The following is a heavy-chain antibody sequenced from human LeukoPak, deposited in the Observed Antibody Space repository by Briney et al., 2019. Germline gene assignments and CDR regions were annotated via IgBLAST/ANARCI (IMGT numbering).Heavy chain of an antibody. J-gene: IGHJ4*02. CDR3: ARGRHYYGSGSYYADQIFDY. V-gene: IGHV4-30-2*01. D-gene: IGHD3-10*01. CDR1: GVSISSGGYS. CDR2: IYHSGST. Sequence: PSQTLSLTCAVSGVSISSGGYSWSWIRQPPGKGLEWIGYIYHSGSTYYNPSLKSLVTISVDRSKNQFSLKLSSVTAADTAVYYCARGRHYYGSGSYYADQIFDYWGQGTLVTVSS.